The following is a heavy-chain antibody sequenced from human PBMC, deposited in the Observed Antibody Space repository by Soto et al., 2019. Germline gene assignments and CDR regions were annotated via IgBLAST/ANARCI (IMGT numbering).Heavy chain of an antibody. CDR2: ISYDGSNK. J-gene: IGHJ4*02. Sequence: PGGSLRLSCAASGFTFSSYGMHWVRQAPGKGLEWVAVISYDGSNKYYADSVKGRFTTSRDNSKNTLYLQMNSLRAEDTAVYYCAAGDEKWELLPNFDYWGQGTLVTVSS. CDR3: AAGDEKWELLPNFDY. V-gene: IGHV3-30*03. D-gene: IGHD1-26*01. CDR1: GFTFSSYG.